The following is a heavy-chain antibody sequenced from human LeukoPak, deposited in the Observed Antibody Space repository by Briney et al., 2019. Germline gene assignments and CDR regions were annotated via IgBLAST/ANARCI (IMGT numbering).Heavy chain of an antibody. CDR1: GYSLSDLS. Sequence: ASGKVSCKISGYSLSDLSIHWVREAPGEGLEWMGGFDSENNKMVYSQKFQGRVTMTEDTSADTAYMELTSLRSEDTAVYFCATDRVYRSSGRTWCFFDYWGQGTLVIVSS. CDR3: ATDRVYRSSGRTWCFFDY. J-gene: IGHJ4*02. V-gene: IGHV1-24*01. D-gene: IGHD6-19*01. CDR2: FDSENNKM.